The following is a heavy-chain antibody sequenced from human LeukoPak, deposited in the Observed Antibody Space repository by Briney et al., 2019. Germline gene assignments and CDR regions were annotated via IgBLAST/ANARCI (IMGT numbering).Heavy chain of an antibody. J-gene: IGHJ4*02. V-gene: IGHV5-51*01. Sequence: GESLKISCKGSGYSFSNYWIGWVRQMPGKGLDWMGIIYPGDSDPRYSPSFQGQVTISADKSISTAYLQWSSLKASDTAMYYCTRHLGAAMVSPLGYWGQGTLVTVPS. CDR1: GYSFSNYW. D-gene: IGHD5-18*01. CDR3: TRHLGAAMVSPLGY. CDR2: IYPGDSDP.